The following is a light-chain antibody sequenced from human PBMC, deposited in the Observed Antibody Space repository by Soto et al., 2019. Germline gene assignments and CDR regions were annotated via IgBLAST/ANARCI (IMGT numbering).Light chain of an antibody. J-gene: IGLJ1*01. CDR3: AAWDDNLNAYV. V-gene: IGLV1-47*02. CDR1: SSNIGTFY. Sequence: QSVLTQPPSASGTPGQRVTISCSGSSSNIGTFYVYWYQHLPGTAPKLLIYIGDQRASGVSDRFSGSKSGTSASLAISGLRSDDEADYYCAAWDDNLNAYVFGSGTKVTVL. CDR2: IGD.